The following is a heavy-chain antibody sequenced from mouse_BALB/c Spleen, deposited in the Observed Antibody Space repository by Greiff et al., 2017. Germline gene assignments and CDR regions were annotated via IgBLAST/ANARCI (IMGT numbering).Heavy chain of an antibody. J-gene: IGHJ2*01. D-gene: IGHD2-4*01. CDR3: ARERGLRLEYYLDY. V-gene: IGHV5-6-5*01. Sequence: EVQLVESGGGLVKPGGSLKLSCAASGFTFSSYAMSWVRQTPEKRLEWVASISRGGSTYYPDSVKGRFTISRDNARNILYLQMSSLRSEDTAMYYCARERGLRLEYYLDYWGQGTTLTVSS. CDR1: GFTFSSYA. CDR2: ISRGGST.